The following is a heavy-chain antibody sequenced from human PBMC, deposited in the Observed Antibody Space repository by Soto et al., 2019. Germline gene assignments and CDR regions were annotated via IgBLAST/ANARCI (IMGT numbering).Heavy chain of an antibody. Sequence: GGSLRLSCAASGFTFSSYWMHWVRQAPGKGLVWVSRISIDGSRTNYADSVKGRFTISRDNATNTLYLQMNGLRAEDTAVYYCAKDGQSGSWSGYYRDVWGQGTTVTVSS. CDR2: ISIDGSRT. V-gene: IGHV3-74*01. CDR3: AKDGQSGSWSGYYRDV. D-gene: IGHD3-3*01. CDR1: GFTFSSYW. J-gene: IGHJ6*02.